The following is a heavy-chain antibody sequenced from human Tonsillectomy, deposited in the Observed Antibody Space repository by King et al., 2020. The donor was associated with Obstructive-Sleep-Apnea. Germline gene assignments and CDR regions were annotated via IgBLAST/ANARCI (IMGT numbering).Heavy chain of an antibody. J-gene: IGHJ4*02. V-gene: IGHV3-11*06. D-gene: IGHD6-13*01. Sequence: VQLVESGGGLVKPGGSLRLSCAASGFTFSDYYMSWIRQAPGKGLEWGSYISSVSSYTNYADSVKGRFTISRDNAKNSLFLQMNSLRAEDTAVYYCVRGGYSSIRVYWGQGTLVTVSS. CDR2: ISSVSSYT. CDR1: GFTFSDYY. CDR3: VRGGYSSIRVY.